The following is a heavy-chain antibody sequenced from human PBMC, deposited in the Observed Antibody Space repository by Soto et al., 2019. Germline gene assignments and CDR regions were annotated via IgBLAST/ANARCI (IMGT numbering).Heavy chain of an antibody. CDR1: GYTFTSYD. Sequence: GASVKVSCKASGYTFTSYDINWVRQATGQGLEWMGWMNPNSGNTGYAQKIQGRVTMTRNTSISTAYMELSSLRSEDTAVYYCARGRYSSSWYELGYNWFDPWGQGTLVTVSS. D-gene: IGHD6-13*01. J-gene: IGHJ5*02. V-gene: IGHV1-8*01. CDR3: ARGRYSSSWYELGYNWFDP. CDR2: MNPNSGNT.